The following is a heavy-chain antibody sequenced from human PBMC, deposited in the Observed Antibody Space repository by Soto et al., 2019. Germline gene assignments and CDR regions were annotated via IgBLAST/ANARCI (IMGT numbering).Heavy chain of an antibody. CDR2: ISGTGNTI. CDR3: ARDHPTAYFYDKRGFV. D-gene: IGHD3-22*01. V-gene: IGHV3-48*02. J-gene: IGHJ6*02. CDR1: GFTFSTYC. Sequence: EVQLVESGGGLVQPGGSLRLSCSVSGFTFSTYCMNWVRQAPGKGLEWVSYISGTGNTIHYADSVKGRVTISRDNVKNSLFLQMNSLRDEDTAVYYCARDHPTAYFYDKRGFVWGRGTTVTVSS.